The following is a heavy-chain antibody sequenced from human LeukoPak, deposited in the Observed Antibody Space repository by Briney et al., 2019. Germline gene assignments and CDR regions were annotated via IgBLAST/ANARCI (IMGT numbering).Heavy chain of an antibody. CDR2: IXSSSSYI. V-gene: IGHV3-21*01. D-gene: IGHD3-22*01. J-gene: IGHJ4*02. Sequence: PGGSLRLSCAASVFPFSSYSMNWVRQAPGKGLGWVSSIXSSSSYIYYADSVKGRFTISRDNAKNSLYLQMNSLRAEDTAVYYCARDGGHYYDSSGXSPFDYWGQGTLVTVSS. CDR3: ARDGGHYYDSSGXSPFDY. CDR1: VFPFSSYS.